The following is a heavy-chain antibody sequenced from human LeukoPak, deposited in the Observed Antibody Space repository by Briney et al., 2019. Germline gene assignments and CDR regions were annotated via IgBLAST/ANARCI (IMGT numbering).Heavy chain of an antibody. J-gene: IGHJ4*02. Sequence: GGSLRLSCAASGFTFSNAWMSWVRQAPGKGLEWVGRIRSKTDGGTTDYAAPVKGRFTISRDDSKNTLFLQMNSLKTEDTGVYYCTAAVGTVFVDYWGQGTLVTVSS. CDR3: TAAVGTVFVDY. CDR2: IRSKTDGGTT. D-gene: IGHD6-13*01. V-gene: IGHV3-15*01. CDR1: GFTFSNAW.